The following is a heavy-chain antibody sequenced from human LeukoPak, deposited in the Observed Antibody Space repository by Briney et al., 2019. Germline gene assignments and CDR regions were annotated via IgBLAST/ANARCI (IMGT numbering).Heavy chain of an antibody. Sequence: SETLSLTCAVYGGSFSGYYWSWIRQPPGKGLEWIGEINHSGSTNYNPSLKSRVTISVDTSKNQFSLKLSSVTAADTAVYYCARGLEYGDYEIDYWGQGTLVTVSS. CDR1: GGSFSGYY. CDR3: ARGLEYGDYEIDY. D-gene: IGHD4-17*01. J-gene: IGHJ4*02. V-gene: IGHV4-34*01. CDR2: INHSGST.